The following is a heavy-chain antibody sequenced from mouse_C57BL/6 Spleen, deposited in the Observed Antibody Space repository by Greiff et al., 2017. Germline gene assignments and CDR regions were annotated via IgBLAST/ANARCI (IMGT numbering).Heavy chain of an antibody. V-gene: IGHV14-1*01. D-gene: IGHD2-2*01. CDR1: GFNIKDYY. J-gene: IGHJ4*01. CDR3: TTGGNDEHYAMDY. CDR2: IDPEDGDT. Sequence: VQLKQSGAELVRPGASVKLSCTASGFNIKDYYMHWVKQRPEQGLEWIGRIDPEDGDTEYAPKFQGKATMTADQSSNTAYLQLSSLTSEDTAVYYCTTGGNDEHYAMDYWGQGTSVTVSS.